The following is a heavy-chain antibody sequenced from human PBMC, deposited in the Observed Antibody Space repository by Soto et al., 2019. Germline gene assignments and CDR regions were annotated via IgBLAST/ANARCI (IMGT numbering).Heavy chain of an antibody. V-gene: IGHV4-59*08. D-gene: IGHD3-10*01. CDR3: ARSISWSGSPNWFDP. J-gene: IGHJ5*02. Sequence: PSETLSLTCNVXGGSISGHYWSWVRQTPGKGLEWIGYIYYSGSTNYNPSLKSRVTISVDTSKNHFSLRLTSVTAADTAVYYCARSISWSGSPNWFDPWGQGTLVTVSS. CDR2: IYYSGST. CDR1: GGSISGHY.